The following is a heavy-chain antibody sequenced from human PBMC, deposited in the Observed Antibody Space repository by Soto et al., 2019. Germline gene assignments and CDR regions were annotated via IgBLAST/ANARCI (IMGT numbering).Heavy chain of an antibody. Sequence: GGSLRLSCAASGFTFDDYAMHWVRQAPGKGLEWVSGISWNSGSIGYADSVKGRFTISRDNAKNSLYLQMNSLRAKDTALYYCAKSAHSSSLLLDAFDIWGQGTMVTVSS. CDR1: GFTFDDYA. V-gene: IGHV3-9*01. D-gene: IGHD6-6*01. J-gene: IGHJ3*02. CDR2: ISWNSGSI. CDR3: AKSAHSSSLLLDAFDI.